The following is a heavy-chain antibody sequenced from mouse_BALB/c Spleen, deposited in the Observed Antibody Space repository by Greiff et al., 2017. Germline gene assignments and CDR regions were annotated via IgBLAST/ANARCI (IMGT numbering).Heavy chain of an antibody. J-gene: IGHJ1*01. V-gene: IGHV5-17*02. Sequence: EVKLVESGGGLVQPGGSRKLSCAASGFTFSSFGMHWVRQAPEKGLEWVAYISSGSSTIYYADTVKGRFTISRDNPKNTLFLQMTSLRSEDTAMYYCARSRDRWYFDVWGAGTTVTVSS. CDR2: ISSGSSTI. CDR1: GFTFSSFG. CDR3: ARSRDRWYFDV. D-gene: IGHD3-3*01.